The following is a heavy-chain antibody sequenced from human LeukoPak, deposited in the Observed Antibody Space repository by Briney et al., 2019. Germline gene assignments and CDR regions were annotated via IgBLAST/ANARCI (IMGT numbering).Heavy chain of an antibody. D-gene: IGHD2-2*02. Sequence: ASVKVSCKASGYTFTSYAMHWVRQAPGQRLEWMGWINAGNGTTKYSQKFQGRVTITRDTSASTAYMELSSLRSEDTAVYYCARDCSSTSCYTAYWGQGTLVTVSS. J-gene: IGHJ4*02. CDR3: ARDCSSTSCYTAY. CDR2: INAGNGTT. V-gene: IGHV1-3*01. CDR1: GYTFTSYA.